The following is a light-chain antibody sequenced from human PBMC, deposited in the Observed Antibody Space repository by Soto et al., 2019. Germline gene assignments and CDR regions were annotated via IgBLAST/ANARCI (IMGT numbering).Light chain of an antibody. J-gene: IGKJ1*01. V-gene: IGKV1-5*01. CDR3: QQYNSSWT. CDR2: DAS. CDR1: QSISSW. Sequence: DIQMTQSPSTLSASVGDRVIITCRASQSISSWLAWYQQKPGKAPKLLIYDASSLESGVPSRFSGSGSGTEFTLTSSSLQPDDFATCFCQQYNSSWTFGQGTKVEIK.